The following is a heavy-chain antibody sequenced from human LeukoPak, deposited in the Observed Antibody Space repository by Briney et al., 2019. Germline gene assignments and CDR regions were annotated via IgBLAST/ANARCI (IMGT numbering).Heavy chain of an antibody. J-gene: IGHJ4*02. D-gene: IGHD2-2*01. Sequence: GRSLRLSCAASGFTFSSYGMHWVRQAPGKGLEWVAIISYDGSNKYYADSVKGRFTISRDNSKNTLYLQMNSLRAEDTAVYYCARAGDIVVVPAASRYFDYWGQGTLVTVSS. V-gene: IGHV3-30*03. CDR1: GFTFSSYG. CDR3: ARAGDIVVVPAASRYFDY. CDR2: ISYDGSNK.